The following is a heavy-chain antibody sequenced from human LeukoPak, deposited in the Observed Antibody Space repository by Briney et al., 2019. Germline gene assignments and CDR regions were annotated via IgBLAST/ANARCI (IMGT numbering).Heavy chain of an antibody. J-gene: IGHJ4*02. D-gene: IGHD2-21*02. CDR2: IYYSGST. V-gene: IGHV4-59*01. CDR3: ARSGGGDPYYFDY. CDR1: GGSISSYY. Sequence: SETLSLTCTVSGGSISSYYWGWIRQPPRKGLGLIGYIYYSGSTNYNPSLKSRVTISVDTSKNRFSLKLSSVTAADTAVYYCARSGGGDPYYFDYWGQGTLVTVSS.